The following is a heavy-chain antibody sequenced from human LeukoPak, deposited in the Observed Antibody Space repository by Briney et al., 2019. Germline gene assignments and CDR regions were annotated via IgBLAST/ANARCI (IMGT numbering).Heavy chain of an antibody. D-gene: IGHD3-10*01. V-gene: IGHV4-61*02. CDR2: IRASGST. CDR3: ARGVGSSESNWFDP. Sequence: SQTLSLTCTVSGDSISSGTYYWSWLRQPAGRGLEWIGRIRASGSTYYNPSLKSRLTISVDTSKNQFSLKLSSVTAADTAVYYCARGVGSSESNWFDPWGQGTLVTVSS. CDR1: GDSISSGTYY. J-gene: IGHJ5*02.